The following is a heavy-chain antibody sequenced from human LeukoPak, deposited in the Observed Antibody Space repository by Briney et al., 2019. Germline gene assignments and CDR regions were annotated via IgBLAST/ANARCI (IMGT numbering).Heavy chain of an antibody. CDR2: ISSDGVTT. V-gene: IGHV3-64D*09. CDR3: VKAMATYGYRVPFDY. J-gene: IGHJ4*02. D-gene: IGHD5-18*01. Sequence: GGSLRLSCSASGFTFSSYAMHWVRQDPGKGLEYVSAISSDGVTTYYADSVKGRFTIPRDNSKNTLYLQMSSLRAEDTAVYYCVKAMATYGYRVPFDYWGQGTLVTVSS. CDR1: GFTFSSYA.